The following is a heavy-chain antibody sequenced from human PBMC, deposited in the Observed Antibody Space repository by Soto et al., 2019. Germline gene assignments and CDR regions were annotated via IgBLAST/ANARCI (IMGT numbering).Heavy chain of an antibody. CDR1: GGTFSSYA. J-gene: IGHJ4*02. D-gene: IGHD3-22*01. Sequence: QVQLVQSGAEVKKPGSSVKVSCKTSGGTFSSYAISWVRQAPGQGLEWMGGIIPMFGTANYAQKFQGRVTITADESTSTAYMELRRLRSEDTAVYYCARSRANYYDSRGYYYSTFDYWGQGTLVTVSS. V-gene: IGHV1-69*12. CDR3: ARSRANYYDSRGYYYSTFDY. CDR2: IIPMFGTA.